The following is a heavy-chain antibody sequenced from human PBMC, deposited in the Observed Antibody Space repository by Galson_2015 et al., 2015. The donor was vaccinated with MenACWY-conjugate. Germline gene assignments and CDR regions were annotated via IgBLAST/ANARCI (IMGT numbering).Heavy chain of an antibody. CDR3: ARHPPGGRGMDV. J-gene: IGHJ6*02. CDR2: ISPGDSNT. V-gene: IGHV5-51*01. D-gene: IGHD1-26*01. Sequence: QSGAEVKQPGESLKISCKGSGYYFTSYWIAWVRQIPGKGLEWLGLISPGDSNTRYSPSFQGQVTISADKSISTAYLQWSSLKASDTAMYYCARHPPGGRGMDVWGQGTTVTVSS. CDR1: GYYFTSYW.